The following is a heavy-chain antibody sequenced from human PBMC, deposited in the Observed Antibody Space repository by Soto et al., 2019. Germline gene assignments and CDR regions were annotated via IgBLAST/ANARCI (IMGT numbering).Heavy chain of an antibody. D-gene: IGHD6-19*01. V-gene: IGHV3-30*18. CDR3: VKDGSSGWPYFDDMDV. CDR2: ILYDGSKK. Sequence: LRLSCAASGFTFSSYGMHWVRQAPGKGLEWVAVILYDGSKKYYADSVKGRFTISRDNSKNTLYLQMSSLRAEDTALYYCVKDGSSGWPYFDDMDVCGQGTTVTVSS. J-gene: IGHJ6*02. CDR1: GFTFSSYG.